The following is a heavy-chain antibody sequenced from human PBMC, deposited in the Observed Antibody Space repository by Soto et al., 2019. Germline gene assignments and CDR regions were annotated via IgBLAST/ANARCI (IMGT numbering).Heavy chain of an antibody. D-gene: IGHD6-13*01. V-gene: IGHV4-31*03. CDR3: ARGVGIAAPRIDY. Sequence: SETLSLTCTVSGGSISSGGYYWSWIRQHPGKGLEWIGYIYYSGSTYYNPSLKSRVTISVDTSKNQFSLKLSSVTAADTAVYYCARGVGIAAPRIDYWGQGTLVTVSS. CDR1: GGSISSGGYY. J-gene: IGHJ4*02. CDR2: IYYSGST.